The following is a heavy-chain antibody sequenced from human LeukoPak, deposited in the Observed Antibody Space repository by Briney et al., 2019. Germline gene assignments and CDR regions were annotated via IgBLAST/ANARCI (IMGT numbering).Heavy chain of an antibody. CDR1: GFMFSTYG. Sequence: GGSLRLSCAASGFMFSTYGMSWVRQAPGKGLEWVSYISSSGSTIYYADSVEGRFTISRDNAKNSLYLQMNSLRAEDTAVYYCAREYDYGDYAGHPGAFDIWGQGTMVTVSS. D-gene: IGHD4-17*01. CDR3: AREYDYGDYAGHPGAFDI. CDR2: ISSSGSTI. V-gene: IGHV3-48*04. J-gene: IGHJ3*02.